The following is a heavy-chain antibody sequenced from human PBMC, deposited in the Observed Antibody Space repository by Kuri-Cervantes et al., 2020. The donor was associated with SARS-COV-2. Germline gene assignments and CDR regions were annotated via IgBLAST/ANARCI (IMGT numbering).Heavy chain of an antibody. CDR3: ARGMVRGVTQYYYYGMDV. Sequence: ASVKVSCKASGYTFSGGYCMYWVRQAPGQGLEWMGWVNPNSGGTNYAQKFQGWVTMTRDTSISTAYMELSRLRSDDTAVYYCARGMVRGVTQYYYYGMDVWGQGTTVTVSS. CDR2: VNPNSGGT. V-gene: IGHV1-2*04. D-gene: IGHD3-10*01. CDR1: GYTFSGGY. J-gene: IGHJ6*02.